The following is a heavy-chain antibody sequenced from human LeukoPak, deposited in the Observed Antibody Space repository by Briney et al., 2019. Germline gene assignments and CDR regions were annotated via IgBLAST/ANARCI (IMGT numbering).Heavy chain of an antibody. Sequence: SETLSLTCTVSGGSISSSSYYWGWIRQPPGKGLEWIGSIYYSGSTYYNPSLKSRVTISVDTSKNQFSLKLSSVTAADTAVYYCARIYYSSSYDYWYFDLWGRGTLVTVSS. CDR2: IYYSGST. CDR3: ARIYYSSSYDYWYFDL. CDR1: GGSISSSSYY. D-gene: IGHD6-13*01. J-gene: IGHJ2*01. V-gene: IGHV4-39*07.